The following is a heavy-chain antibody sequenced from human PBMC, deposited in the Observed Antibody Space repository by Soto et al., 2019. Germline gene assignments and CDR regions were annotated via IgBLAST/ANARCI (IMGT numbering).Heavy chain of an antibody. CDR3: AGWGVDLDY. CDR1: GGTFSSYT. J-gene: IGHJ4*02. D-gene: IGHD3-16*01. V-gene: IGHV1-69*02. Sequence: QVQLVQSGAEVKKPGSSVKVSCKASGGTFSSYTISWVRQAPGQGLEWMGRIIPILGIANYAQKFQGRVTIAADKSTSTAYMELSSLRSEATAVYYCAGWGVDLDYWGKGTLVTVSS. CDR2: IIPILGIA.